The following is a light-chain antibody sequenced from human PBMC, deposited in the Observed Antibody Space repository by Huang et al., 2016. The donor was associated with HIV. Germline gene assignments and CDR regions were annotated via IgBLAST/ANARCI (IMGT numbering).Light chain of an antibody. CDR1: QGIGTW. CDR3: HQYNSHSRT. J-gene: IGKJ1*01. CDR2: GAS. Sequence: DIQVTPSPSTLSASVGDRVTITCRASQGIGTWLAWYQQKPGKAPKLLIYGASSRKSGVTSSFSGNGTETAFTLTVSNLQPEDFATYYCHQYNSHSRTFGQGTKVEIK. V-gene: IGKV1-5*03.